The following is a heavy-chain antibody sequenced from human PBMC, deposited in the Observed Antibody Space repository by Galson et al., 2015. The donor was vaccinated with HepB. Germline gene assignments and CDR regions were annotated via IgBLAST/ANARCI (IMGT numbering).Heavy chain of an antibody. D-gene: IGHD3-22*01. J-gene: IGHJ4*02. V-gene: IGHV7-4-1*02. CDR1: GYTFTSYA. CDR3: ARDSSYYYDSSGYYHNFDY. CDR2: INTNTGNP. Sequence: SVKVSCKASGYTFTSYAMNWVRQAPGQGLEWMGWINTNTGNPTYAQGFTGRFVFSLDTSVSTAYLQISSLKAEDTAVYYCARDSSYYYDSSGYYHNFDYWGQGTLVTVSS.